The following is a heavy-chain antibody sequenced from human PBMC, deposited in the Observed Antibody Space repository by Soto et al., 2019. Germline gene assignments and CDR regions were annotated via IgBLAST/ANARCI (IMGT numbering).Heavy chain of an antibody. D-gene: IGHD1-26*01. Sequence: GGSLRLSCTASGFAFRSHAIHWGRQAPGKGLEWVAVISSDGAAKYFVDSPKGRFTISRDNTGSSLYLQVKNLRPEDTALYYYAMSSCLTAGAGRSNLWGPGTLVTVSS. CDR3: AMSSCLTAGAGRSNL. CDR1: GFAFRSHA. V-gene: IGHV3-30*14. CDR2: ISSDGAAK. J-gene: IGHJ5*02.